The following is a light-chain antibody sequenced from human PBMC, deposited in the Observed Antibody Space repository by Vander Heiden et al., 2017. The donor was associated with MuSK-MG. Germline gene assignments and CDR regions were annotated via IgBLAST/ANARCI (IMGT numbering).Light chain of an antibody. CDR3: AAWEDSLSGQV. CDR1: SSNIGSHY. Sequence: QSVLTQPPSASGPPGQRVTISCSGSSSNIGSHYVYSYQPLPATAPHPLISRNPPRPSGVPDRFSGSKSATSAALAISGRRSEDEAGYYCAAWEDSLSGQVFGGGTKLTVL. V-gene: IGLV1-47*01. CDR2: RNP. J-gene: IGLJ2*01.